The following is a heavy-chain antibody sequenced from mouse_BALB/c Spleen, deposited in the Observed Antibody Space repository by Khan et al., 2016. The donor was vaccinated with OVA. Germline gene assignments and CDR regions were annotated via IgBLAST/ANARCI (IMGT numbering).Heavy chain of an antibody. CDR1: GFSLSNYG. CDR3: ARAFYNGAWFAY. J-gene: IGHJ3*01. V-gene: IGHV2-9*02. D-gene: IGHD1-3*01. Sequence: QVRLKESGPGLVAPSQTLSITCTVSGFSLSNYGVHWVRQPPGKGLEWLGVIWAGGSTNHNSALMSRLTISKDNSKSQVFLKMNSLQTDDTAMYYCARAFYNGAWFAYWVQGTLVTVSA. CDR2: IWAGGST.